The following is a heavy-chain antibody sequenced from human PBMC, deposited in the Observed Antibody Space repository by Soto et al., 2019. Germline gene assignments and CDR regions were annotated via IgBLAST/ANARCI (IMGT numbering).Heavy chain of an antibody. V-gene: IGHV3-7*04. Sequence: EVQLVESGGGLVQPGGSLRLSCVASGFSFTTSWMTWVRQAPGKGLEWVANIKRDGSKKNYLDSVKGRFTISRDNAENSLSLQMNMLRVEDTAVYYCARDLSPSFSDTPLDVFDIWGQGTVVAVSS. D-gene: IGHD1-26*01. J-gene: IGHJ3*02. CDR3: ARDLSPSFSDTPLDVFDI. CDR2: IKRDGSKK. CDR1: GFSFTTSW.